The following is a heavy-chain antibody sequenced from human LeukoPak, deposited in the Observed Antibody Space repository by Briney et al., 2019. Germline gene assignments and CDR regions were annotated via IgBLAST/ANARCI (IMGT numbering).Heavy chain of an antibody. CDR2: ISSSSSYI. V-gene: IGHV3-21*04. D-gene: IGHD3-22*01. CDR1: GFTFSSYS. Sequence: GGSLRLSCAASGFTFSSYSMNWVRQAPGKGLEWVSSISSSSSYIYYADSVKGRFTISRDNAKNSLYLQMNSLRAEDTALYYCARTGDYYDSSGYDPGPFDYWGQGTLVTVSS. J-gene: IGHJ4*02. CDR3: ARTGDYYDSSGYDPGPFDY.